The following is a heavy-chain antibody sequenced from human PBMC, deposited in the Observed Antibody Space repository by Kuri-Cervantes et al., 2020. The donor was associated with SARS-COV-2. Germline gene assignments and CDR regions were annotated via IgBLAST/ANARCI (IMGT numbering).Heavy chain of an antibody. V-gene: IGHV1-2*02. D-gene: IGHD6-13*01. CDR3: ARIAAAVLNTRYYFDY. CDR2: INPNSGGT. CDR1: GYTFTGYY. J-gene: IGHJ4*02. Sequence: ASVKVSCKASGYTFTGYYMHWVRQAPGQGLEWMGWINPNSGGTNYAQKFQGRVTMTRDTSISTAHMELSRLRSDDTAVYYCARIAAAVLNTRYYFDYWGQGTLVTVSS.